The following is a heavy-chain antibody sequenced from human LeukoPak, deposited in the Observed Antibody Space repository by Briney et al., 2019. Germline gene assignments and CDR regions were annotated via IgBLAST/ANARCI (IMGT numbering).Heavy chain of an antibody. J-gene: IGHJ4*02. CDR2: YGPEDGET. Sequence: ASVKVSCKVSGSTLTEFSMHWVRQAPGKGLEWMGGYGPEDGETIYAQNFQGSVTMTDDSSTDTVYMDQSSLRSEDTAMYYCATDNFEYWGQGTQVTVSS. V-gene: IGHV1-24*01. CDR3: ATDNFEY. CDR1: GSTLTEFS.